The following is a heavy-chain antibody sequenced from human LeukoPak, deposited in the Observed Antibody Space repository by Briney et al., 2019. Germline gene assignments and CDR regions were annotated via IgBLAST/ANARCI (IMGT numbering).Heavy chain of an antibody. D-gene: IGHD4-17*01. CDR2: INNSGST. Sequence: SETLSLTCVVSGGSFSGYYWSWIRQPPGKGLEWIGEINNSGSTNYNPSLKSRVTISVDTSKNQFSLKVSSVTAADTAVYYCARASHDYGDYSHFDYWGQGTLVTVSS. CDR3: ARASHDYGDYSHFDY. CDR1: GGSFSGYY. J-gene: IGHJ4*02. V-gene: IGHV4-34*01.